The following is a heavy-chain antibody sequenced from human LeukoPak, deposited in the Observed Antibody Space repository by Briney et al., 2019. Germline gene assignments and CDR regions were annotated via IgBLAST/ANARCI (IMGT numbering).Heavy chain of an antibody. Sequence: GGSLRLSCAASGFTFSSYAMSWVRQAPGKGLEWVSAISGSGGSTYYADSVKGRSTISRDNSKNTLYLQMNSLRAEDTAVYYCAKDVKWLRFGHFDYWGQGTLVTVSS. V-gene: IGHV3-23*01. D-gene: IGHD5-12*01. CDR1: GFTFSSYA. J-gene: IGHJ4*02. CDR2: ISGSGGST. CDR3: AKDVKWLRFGHFDY.